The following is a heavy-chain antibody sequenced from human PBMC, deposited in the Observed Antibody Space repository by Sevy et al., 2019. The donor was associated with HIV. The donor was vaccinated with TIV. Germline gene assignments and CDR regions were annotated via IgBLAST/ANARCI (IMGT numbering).Heavy chain of an antibody. J-gene: IGHJ4*02. CDR3: ARGGSYYYDSSGYYYSD. D-gene: IGHD3-22*01. CDR1: GFTFSSYA. V-gene: IGHV3-30-3*01. Sequence: GGSLRLSCAASGFTFSSYAMHWVRQAPDKGLEWVAVISYDGSNKYYADSVKGRFTISRDNSKNTLYLQMNSLRAEDTAVYYCARGGSYYYDSSGYYYSDWGQGTLVTVSS. CDR2: ISYDGSNK.